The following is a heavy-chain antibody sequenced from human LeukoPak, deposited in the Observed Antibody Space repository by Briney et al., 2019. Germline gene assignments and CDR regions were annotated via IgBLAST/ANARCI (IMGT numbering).Heavy chain of an antibody. CDR2: ISSSGGST. V-gene: IGHV3-23*01. CDR1: GFTFSNYG. CDR3: AKDVLTGYLSFEY. J-gene: IGHJ4*02. Sequence: PGGSLRLSCAASGFTFSNYGMNWVRQAPGKGLEWVSIISSSGGSTYYADSVKGRFTISRDNSKNTLYLQMNSLRAEDTAVYYCAKDVLTGYLSFEYWGQGTLVTVSS. D-gene: IGHD3-9*01.